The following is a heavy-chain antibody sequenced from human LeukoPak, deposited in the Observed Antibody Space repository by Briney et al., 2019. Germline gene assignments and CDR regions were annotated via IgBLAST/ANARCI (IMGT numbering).Heavy chain of an antibody. V-gene: IGHV1-8*01. D-gene: IGHD6-13*01. CDR1: GYTFTSYD. CDR3: ARGAIAAQY. Sequence: EASVKVSCKASGYTFTSYDINWVRQAPGQRLEWMGWMNPNSGNTGNSQKFQGRVTMTRNTSISTAYMELSSLRSEDTAVYYCARGAIAAQYWGQGTLVTVSS. CDR2: MNPNSGNT. J-gene: IGHJ4*02.